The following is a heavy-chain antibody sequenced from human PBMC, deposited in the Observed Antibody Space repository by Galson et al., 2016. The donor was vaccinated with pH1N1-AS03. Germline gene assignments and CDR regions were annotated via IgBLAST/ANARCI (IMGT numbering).Heavy chain of an antibody. J-gene: IGHJ4*02. Sequence: QSGAEVKKPGESLKISCKTSGYSFTNSWIAWVRQMPGKGLEWMGFIHPIDSDARYNPSFEGQVTISADKSINTAYLQWSSLKASDTAIYYCSRHNEAATLSAPSDSWVQGTLVTVSS. D-gene: IGHD6-25*01. V-gene: IGHV5-51*01. CDR1: GYSFTNSW. CDR2: IHPIDSDA. CDR3: SRHNEAATLSAPSDS.